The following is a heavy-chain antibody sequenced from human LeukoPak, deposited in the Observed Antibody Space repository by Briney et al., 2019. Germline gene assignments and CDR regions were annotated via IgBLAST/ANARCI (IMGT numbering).Heavy chain of an antibody. D-gene: IGHD6-13*01. CDR3: ARGIQQLYSNYYYYMDV. V-gene: IGHV3-7*01. CDR2: IKQDVSEK. J-gene: IGHJ6*03. CDR1: GFTFSSYW. Sequence: GGSLRLSCAASGFTFSSYWMSWVRQAPGKGLEWVANIKQDVSEKYYVDSVKGRFTISRDNAKNSLYLQMNSLRAEDTAVYYCARGIQQLYSNYYYYMDVWGKGTTVTVSS.